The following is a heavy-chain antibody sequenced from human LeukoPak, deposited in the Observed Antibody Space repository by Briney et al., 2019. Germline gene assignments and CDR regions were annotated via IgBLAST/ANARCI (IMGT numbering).Heavy chain of an antibody. J-gene: IGHJ6*02. V-gene: IGHV1-3*01. CDR2: INAGNGNT. CDR3: ARDGHHYYYYGMDV. Sequence: WASVKVSCKASGYTFTSYAMHWVRQAPGQRLEWMGWINAGNGNTKYSQKFQGRVTITRDTSASTAYMELSSLRSEDTAVYYCARDGHHYYYYGMDVWGQGTTVTVSS. CDR1: GYTFTSYA.